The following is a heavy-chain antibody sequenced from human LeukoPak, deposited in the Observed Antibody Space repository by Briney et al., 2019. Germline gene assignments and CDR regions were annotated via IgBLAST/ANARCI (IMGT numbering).Heavy chain of an antibody. D-gene: IGHD3-3*01. CDR3: AGAFGVVTRDMDV. J-gene: IGHJ6*03. CDR2: INHSGST. Sequence: PSETLSLTCAVYGGSFSGYYWSWIRQPPGKGLEWIGEINHSGSTNYNPSLKSRVTISVDTSKNQFSLKLSSVTAADTAVYYCAGAFGVVTRDMDVWGKGTTVTVSS. V-gene: IGHV4-34*01. CDR1: GGSFSGYY.